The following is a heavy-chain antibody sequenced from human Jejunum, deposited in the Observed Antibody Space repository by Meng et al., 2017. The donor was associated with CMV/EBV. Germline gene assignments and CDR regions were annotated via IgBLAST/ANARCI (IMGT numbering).Heavy chain of an antibody. CDR2: INPKSGDT. V-gene: IGHV1-2*06. CDR3: LTYTSSSHSFGP. Sequence: ACGYTFTDYYVHWLRQAPGQGLEWMGHINPKSGDTNYAQKFQGRVTMTRDTSISTVYMDLSSLRSDDTADYYCLTYTSSSHSFGPWGQGTLVTVSS. D-gene: IGHD6-6*01. CDR1: GYTFTDYY. J-gene: IGHJ5*02.